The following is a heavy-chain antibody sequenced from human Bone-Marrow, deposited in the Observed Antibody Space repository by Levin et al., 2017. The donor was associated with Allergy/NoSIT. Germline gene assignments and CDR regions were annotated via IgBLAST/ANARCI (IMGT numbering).Heavy chain of an antibody. CDR2: IYPGDSDT. V-gene: IGHV5-51*01. CDR3: ARRAVVTATYFDY. CDR1: GSSFTSYW. D-gene: IGHD2-21*02. J-gene: IGHJ4*02. Sequence: GGSLRLSCKGSGSSFTSYWIGWVRQMPGKGLEWMGIIYPGDSDTRYSPSFQGQVTISADKSISTAYLQWSSLKASDTAMYYCARRAVVTATYFDYWGQGTLVTVSS.